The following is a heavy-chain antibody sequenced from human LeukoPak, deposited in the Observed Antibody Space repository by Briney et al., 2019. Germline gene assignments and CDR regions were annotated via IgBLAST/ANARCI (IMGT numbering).Heavy chain of an antibody. CDR1: GGSISSDY. V-gene: IGHV4-59*08. J-gene: IGHJ5*02. D-gene: IGHD3-22*01. CDR3: ARRTYDYESGGYYYGRGWFDP. Sequence: SETLTLTCIVSGGSISSDYWPWIRHTPGKGLELNGHIYCRGVSNYNPSLRGRATTSVDTPKNQVSLKLSAVTAADTAVYYCARRTYDYESGGYYYGRGWFDPWGQGTLATVSS. CDR2: IYCRGVS.